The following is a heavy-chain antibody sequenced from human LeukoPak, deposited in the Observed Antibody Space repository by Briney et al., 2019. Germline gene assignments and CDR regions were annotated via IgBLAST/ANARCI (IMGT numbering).Heavy chain of an antibody. D-gene: IGHD3-22*01. V-gene: IGHV3-74*01. Sequence: GGSLRLSRAASGFTFSDYWMHWVRQAPGKGLVWVSRISSDGSSTSYADSVKGRFTVPRDNAKNTLYLQMNSLRAEDTAVYYCARGVSEYYYDSSGYYTGSYDPWGQGTLVTVSS. J-gene: IGHJ5*02. CDR2: ISSDGSST. CDR3: ARGVSEYYYDSSGYYTGSYDP. CDR1: GFTFSDYW.